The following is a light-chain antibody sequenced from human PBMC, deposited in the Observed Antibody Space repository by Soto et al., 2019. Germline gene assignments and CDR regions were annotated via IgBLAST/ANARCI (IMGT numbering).Light chain of an antibody. Sequence: EIVLTQSPGTLSLSPGERATLSCKARQSVSSSYLAWYQQKPCQAPRLLIYGASSRATGIPDRFSGSGSGTEFTLTSSRLEPEDFAAYYCQQYGSSPRTFGQGTEVEIK. CDR1: QSVSSSY. CDR2: GAS. V-gene: IGKV3-20*01. J-gene: IGKJ1*01. CDR3: QQYGSSPRT.